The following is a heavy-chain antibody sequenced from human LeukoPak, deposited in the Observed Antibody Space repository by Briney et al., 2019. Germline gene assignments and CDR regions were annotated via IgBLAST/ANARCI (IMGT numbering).Heavy chain of an antibody. D-gene: IGHD2-15*01. CDR3: ARRGLLGYCSGATCYDAFDI. CDR2: IYPGDSDT. CDR1: GYSLTTYW. J-gene: IGHJ3*02. Sequence: GESLKISCKGSGYSLTTYWIGWVRQMPGKGLEWMGIIYPGDSDTRYSPSFQGQVTISVDKSISTAYLQWSSLKASDTAMYYCARRGLLGYCSGATCYDAFDIWGQGIMVTVSS. V-gene: IGHV5-51*01.